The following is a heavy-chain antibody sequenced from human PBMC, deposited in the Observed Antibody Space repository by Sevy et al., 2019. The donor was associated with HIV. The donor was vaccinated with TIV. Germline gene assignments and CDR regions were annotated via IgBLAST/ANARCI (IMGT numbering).Heavy chain of an antibody. D-gene: IGHD3-10*01. CDR2: IRSKAYGGTT. CDR1: GFTFGDYA. Sequence: GGSLRLSCTASGFTFGDYAMSWFRQAPGKGLEWVGFIRSKAYGGTTEYAASVKGRFTISREDSKSIAYLQMISLKTEYTAVYYCTRARDRGYYGSGSYFYYYGMDVWGQGTTVTVSS. J-gene: IGHJ6*02. V-gene: IGHV3-49*03. CDR3: TRARDRGYYGSGSYFYYYGMDV.